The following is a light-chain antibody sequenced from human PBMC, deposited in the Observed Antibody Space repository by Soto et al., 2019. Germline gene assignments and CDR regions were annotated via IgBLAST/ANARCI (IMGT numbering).Light chain of an antibody. CDR1: SSDVGGNNY. CDR2: EVN. Sequence: QSVLTQPPSASGSPGQSVTISCTGTSSDVGGNNYVSWYQQHPGKATKLMIYEVNKRPSGVPDRFSGSMSGNTTTLTVSGLQAEDEADYYCSSYAGTPFVFGTGTKGTVL. V-gene: IGLV2-8*01. CDR3: SSYAGTPFV. J-gene: IGLJ1*01.